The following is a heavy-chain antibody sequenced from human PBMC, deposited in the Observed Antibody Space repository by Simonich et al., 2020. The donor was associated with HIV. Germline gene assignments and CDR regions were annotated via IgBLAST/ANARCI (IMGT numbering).Heavy chain of an antibody. J-gene: IGHJ3*02. Sequence: QVQLVQSGAEVKKPGASVKVSCKVYGHTLTELSMHWVRLAPGKGLEWLGGFDPEDGGTIDAQKFQDRVTMTEDTSTDTAYMELSSLRFEDTALYYCARELPQFGTGIVGARGAFDIWGQGTMVTVSS. CDR1: GHTLTELS. CDR3: ARELPQFGTGIVGARGAFDI. CDR2: FDPEDGGT. V-gene: IGHV1-24*01. D-gene: IGHD1-26*01.